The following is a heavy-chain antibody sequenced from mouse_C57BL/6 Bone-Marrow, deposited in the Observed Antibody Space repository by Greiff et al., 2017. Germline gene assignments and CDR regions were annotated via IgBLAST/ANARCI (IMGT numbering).Heavy chain of an antibody. CDR3: AKKGSSYDYWYFDV. J-gene: IGHJ1*03. CDR1: GFSLTSYG. Sequence: VKLVESGPGLVQPSQSLSITCTVSGFSLTSYGVHWVRPSPGKGLEWLGVIWRGGSTDYNAAFMSRLSITKDNSKSQVFFKMNSLQADDTAIYYCAKKGSSYDYWYFDVWGTGTTVTVSS. V-gene: IGHV2-5*01. D-gene: IGHD1-1*01. CDR2: IWRGGST.